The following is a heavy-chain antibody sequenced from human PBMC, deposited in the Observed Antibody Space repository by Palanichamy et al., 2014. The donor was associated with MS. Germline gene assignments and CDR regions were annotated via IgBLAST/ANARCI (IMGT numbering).Heavy chain of an antibody. CDR2: ILTNNGDT. Sequence: QVQLVQSGAEVKKPGASVKVSCKASGYTFSNDYICWVRQAPGQGLEWMGIILTNNGDTSDAPRFRGRVTMTRDTSTSTVYMELSSLRSEDTAVYYCARGRWQQIHGDHWGQGTLVTVAS. D-gene: IGHD5-24*01. CDR1: GYTFSNDY. V-gene: IGHV1-46*01. J-gene: IGHJ4*02. CDR3: ARGRWQQIHGDH.